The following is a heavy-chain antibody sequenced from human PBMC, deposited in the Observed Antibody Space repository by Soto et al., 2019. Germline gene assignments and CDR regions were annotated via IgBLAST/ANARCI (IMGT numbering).Heavy chain of an antibody. CDR1: GGSISSSSYY. Sequence: PSETLSLTCTVSGGSISSSSYYWGWIRQPPGKGLEWIGSIYYSGSTYYNPSLKSRVTISVDTSKNQFSLKLSSVTAADTAVYYCARLSGVVIIGQVFDYWGQGTLVTVSS. CDR2: IYYSGST. D-gene: IGHD3-3*01. V-gene: IGHV4-39*01. CDR3: ARLSGVVIIGQVFDY. J-gene: IGHJ4*02.